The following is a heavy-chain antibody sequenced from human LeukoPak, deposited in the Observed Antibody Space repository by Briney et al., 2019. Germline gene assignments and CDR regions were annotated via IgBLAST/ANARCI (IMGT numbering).Heavy chain of an antibody. CDR3: ARSNYYDSSGFDY. CDR1: GGSFSGYY. Sequence: PSETLSLTCAVYGGSFSGYYWSWIRQPPGKGLEWIGEINHSGSTNYNPSLKSRVTISVDTSKNQFSLKLSSVTAADTAVYYCARSNYYDSSGFDYWGQGKLVTVSS. D-gene: IGHD3-22*01. V-gene: IGHV4-34*01. CDR2: INHSGST. J-gene: IGHJ4*02.